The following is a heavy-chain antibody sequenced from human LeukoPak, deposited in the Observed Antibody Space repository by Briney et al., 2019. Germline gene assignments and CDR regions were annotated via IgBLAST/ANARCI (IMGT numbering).Heavy chain of an antibody. CDR3: AKLYGSGSYYSY. CDR2: ISYDGSNK. CDR1: GFTFSSYG. D-gene: IGHD3-10*01. Sequence: GGSLRLSCAASGFTFSSYGMHWIRQARGEGLEWVAVISYDGSNKYYADSVKGRFTISRDNSKNTLYLQMNSLRAEDTAVYYCAKLYGSGSYYSYWGQGTLVTVSS. V-gene: IGHV3-30*18. J-gene: IGHJ4*02.